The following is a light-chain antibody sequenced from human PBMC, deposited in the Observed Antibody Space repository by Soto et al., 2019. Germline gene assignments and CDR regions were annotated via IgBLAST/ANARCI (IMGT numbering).Light chain of an antibody. V-gene: IGLV2-14*01. CDR2: DVS. CDR1: SSDVGGYKY. Sequence: QSALTQPASVSGSPGQSITISCTGSSSDVGGYKYVSWYQQHPGKAPKLMIYDVSNRPSGVSSRFSGSESGNTASLTISGLQAEDEAEYYCSSYRTSTTLGVFGGGTQLTVL. J-gene: IGLJ2*01. CDR3: SSYRTSTTLGV.